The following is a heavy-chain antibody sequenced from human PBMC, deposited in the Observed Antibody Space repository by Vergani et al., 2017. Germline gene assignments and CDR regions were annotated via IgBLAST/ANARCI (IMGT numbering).Heavy chain of an antibody. CDR3: ARGAPDYSNYDGMDV. V-gene: IGHV4-34*01. J-gene: IGHJ6*02. D-gene: IGHD4-11*01. CDR2: INHSGST. CDR1: GGSFSGYY. Sequence: QVQLQQWGAGLLKPSETLSLTCAVYGGSFSGYYWSWTRQPPGKGLEWIGEINHSGSTNYNPSLKSRVTISVDTSKNQFSLKLSSVTAADTAVYYCARGAPDYSNYDGMDVWGQGTTVTVSS.